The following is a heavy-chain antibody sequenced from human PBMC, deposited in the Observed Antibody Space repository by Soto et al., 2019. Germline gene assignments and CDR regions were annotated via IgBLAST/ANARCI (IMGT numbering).Heavy chain of an antibody. V-gene: IGHV3-33*01. CDR2: IWYDGSNK. Sequence: PGGSLRLSCAASGFTFSSYGMHWVRQAPGKGLEWVAVIWYDGSNKYYADSVKGRFTISRGNSKNTLYLQMNSLRAEDTAVYYCARDQLWFGESHFDYWGQGTLVTVSS. CDR3: ARDQLWFGESHFDY. D-gene: IGHD3-10*01. CDR1: GFTFSSYG. J-gene: IGHJ4*02.